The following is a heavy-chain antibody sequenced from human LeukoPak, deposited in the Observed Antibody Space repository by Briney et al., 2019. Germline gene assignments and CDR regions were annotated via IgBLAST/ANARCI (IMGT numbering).Heavy chain of an antibody. J-gene: IGHJ4*02. Sequence: AGGSLRLSCVVSGNIIRSYSMNWVRQAPGKGLEWVSTIDYSGTYINYAGSLRGRFTISRDDASNSLYLQMNSLRVDDTAIYYCARDCEIGYSHGLCWGQGTLVTVSS. CDR2: IDYSGTYI. CDR3: ARDCEIGYSHGLC. V-gene: IGHV3-21*01. D-gene: IGHD5-18*01. CDR1: GNIIRSYS.